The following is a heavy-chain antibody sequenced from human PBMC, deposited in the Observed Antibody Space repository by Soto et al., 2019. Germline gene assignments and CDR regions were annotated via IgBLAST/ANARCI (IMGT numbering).Heavy chain of an antibody. CDR1: GFTFSNTW. J-gene: IGHJ4*02. V-gene: IGHV3-15*01. Sequence: GGPRLSCGASGFTFSNTWMNWVRQAPGKGLEWVSRVQSKAEGETVEYAAPVKGRFTSSRGDSNNKRYLQMNSLKTDDTAMYYCTTDLIITAGSSLGACYFDSWGPGTLVTVSS. CDR2: VQSKAEGETV. D-gene: IGHD3-10*01. CDR3: TTDLIITAGSSLGACYFDS.